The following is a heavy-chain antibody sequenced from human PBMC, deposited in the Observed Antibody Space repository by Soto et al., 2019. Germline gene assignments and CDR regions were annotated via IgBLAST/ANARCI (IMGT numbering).Heavy chain of an antibody. CDR1: GFSLSTSEVG. CDR2: IHWDDDK. D-gene: IGHD1-26*01. CDR3: AHSPAGASGKVGYFDL. J-gene: IGHJ2*01. V-gene: IGHV2-5*02. Sequence: QITLKESGPTLVKPTQTLTLTCTFSGFSLSTSEVGVGWIRQPPGKALEWLALIHWDDDKRYSPSLKSRLTNTKETSKNQVVLTMTNLDPVDTATYDCAHSPAGASGKVGYFDLWGRGTLVTVSS.